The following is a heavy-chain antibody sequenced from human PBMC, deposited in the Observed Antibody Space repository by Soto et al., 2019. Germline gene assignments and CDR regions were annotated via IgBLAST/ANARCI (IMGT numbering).Heavy chain of an antibody. CDR2: VYYTGST. D-gene: IGHD6-19*01. CDR3: ARSVAVPGAHIDY. CDR1: GCSISGSY. V-gene: IGHV4-59*01. J-gene: IGHJ4*02. Sequence: SETLSLTCGVSGCSISGSYWCWIRQSPGKGLEWLGYVYYTGSTNYSPSLRSRVSISVDTSKNEFSLRLGSVTAADTAVYFCARSVAVPGAHIDYWGQGTQVTVSS.